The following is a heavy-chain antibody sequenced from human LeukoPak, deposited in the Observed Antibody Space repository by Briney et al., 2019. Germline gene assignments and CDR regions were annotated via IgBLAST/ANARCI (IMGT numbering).Heavy chain of an antibody. CDR3: ARWHSHGRYFDY. Sequence: SETLSLTCTVSGGSISGYYWNWIRQPPGKGLEWIGYTSDSGGHTDYKPSLKSRVTISVDTSKNQLSLKLTSATAADTAVYYCARWHSHGRYFDYWGQGALVTVSS. J-gene: IGHJ4*02. CDR2: TSDSGGHT. V-gene: IGHV4-59*01. CDR1: GGSISGYY. D-gene: IGHD2-21*01.